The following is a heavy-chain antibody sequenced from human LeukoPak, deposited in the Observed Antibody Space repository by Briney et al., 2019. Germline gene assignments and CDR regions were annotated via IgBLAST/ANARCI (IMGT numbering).Heavy chain of an antibody. Sequence: PGGSLRFSCAASGFTFSSYAMHWVRQAPGKGLEWVAVISYDGSNKYYADSVKGRFTISRDNSKNTLYLQMNSLRAEDTAVYYCARVFYSSGWYGNFDYWGQGTLVTVSS. CDR2: ISYDGSNK. D-gene: IGHD6-19*01. CDR3: ARVFYSSGWYGNFDY. J-gene: IGHJ4*02. CDR1: GFTFSSYA. V-gene: IGHV3-30*04.